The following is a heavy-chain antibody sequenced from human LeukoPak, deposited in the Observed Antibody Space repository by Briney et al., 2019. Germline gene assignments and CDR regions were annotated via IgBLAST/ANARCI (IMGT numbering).Heavy chain of an antibody. Sequence: ASVKVSCKASGYTFTGYYMHWVRQAPGQGLEWMGWINPNSGGTNYAQKFQGWVTMTRDTSISTAYKELSRLRSDDTAVYYCARQMRYCSSTSCYGNWFDPWGQGTLVTVSS. CDR1: GYTFTGYY. CDR3: ARQMRYCSSTSCYGNWFDP. J-gene: IGHJ5*02. CDR2: INPNSGGT. V-gene: IGHV1-2*04. D-gene: IGHD2-2*01.